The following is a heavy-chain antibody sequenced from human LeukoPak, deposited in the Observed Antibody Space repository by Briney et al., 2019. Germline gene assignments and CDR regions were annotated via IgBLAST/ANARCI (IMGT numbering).Heavy chain of an antibody. Sequence: GRSLRLSCAASGFTFSSYGMHWVRQAPGKGLEWVAAISYDGSNKYYGDSVKGRFTISRDNSKNTLYLQMNSLRVEDTAVYYCARLTAAGRRTDFDYWGQGTLVTVSS. CDR3: ARLTAAGRRTDFDY. J-gene: IGHJ4*02. D-gene: IGHD6-13*01. V-gene: IGHV3-30*03. CDR1: GFTFSSYG. CDR2: ISYDGSNK.